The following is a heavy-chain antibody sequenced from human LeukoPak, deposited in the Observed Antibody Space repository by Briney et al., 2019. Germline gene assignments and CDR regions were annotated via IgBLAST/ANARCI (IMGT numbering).Heavy chain of an antibody. J-gene: IGHJ4*02. CDR2: ISGSGGST. CDR1: GFTFSSYA. D-gene: IGHD3-22*01. CDR3: AKGHYYDSSGYTDY. Sequence: PGGSLRLSCAASGFTFSSYAMSWVRQAPGKGLEWVSAISGSGGSTYYADSVKGRFTISRDNSKNTLYLRMNSLRAEDTAVYYCAKGHYYDSSGYTDYWGQGTLVTVSS. V-gene: IGHV3-23*01.